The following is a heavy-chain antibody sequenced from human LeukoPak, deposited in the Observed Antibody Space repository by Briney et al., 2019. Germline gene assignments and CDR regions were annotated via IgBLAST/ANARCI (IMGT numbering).Heavy chain of an antibody. D-gene: IGHD6-13*01. CDR2: IRHDGSDK. V-gene: IGHV3-7*03. Sequence: GGSLRLSCAASGFTFNNHWMSWVRQAPGKGLEWVANIRHDGSDKKYVDSVKGRFTTSRDNAENSLFLQMNSLRAEDTAVYYCARRITIAAAGWGYGVDVWGQGTTVTVSS. CDR3: ARRITIAAAGWGYGVDV. J-gene: IGHJ6*02. CDR1: GFTFNNHW.